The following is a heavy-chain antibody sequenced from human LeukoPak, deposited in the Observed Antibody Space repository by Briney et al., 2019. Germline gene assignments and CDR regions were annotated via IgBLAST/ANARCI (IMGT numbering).Heavy chain of an antibody. J-gene: IGHJ4*02. CDR2: VNRDGSST. CDR3: ARLYNSGWADY. CDR1: GFTFSDYW. Sequence: GGSLRLSCAASGFTFSDYWMHWVRQAPGKGLVWVSRVNRDGSSTSYADSVKGRFTISRDNAKNTLSLQMNSLRAEDTAVYFCARLYNSGWADYWGQGTLVTVSS. D-gene: IGHD6-19*01. V-gene: IGHV3-74*01.